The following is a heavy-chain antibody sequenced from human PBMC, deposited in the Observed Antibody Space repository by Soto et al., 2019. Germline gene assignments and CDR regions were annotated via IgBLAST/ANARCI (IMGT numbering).Heavy chain of an antibody. CDR1: GFTIASYA. D-gene: IGHD1-26*01. Sequence: EVQLLESGGGLVQPGGSLRLSCAASGFTIASYAMTWVRQAPGKGLEWVSSIIGIGGTTYYADSVKGRFTISRDDSRNTLFLQMSSLRAEDTAVYYCAKYVVGGTADYWGQGTLVTVSS. CDR2: IIGIGGTT. J-gene: IGHJ4*02. CDR3: AKYVVGGTADY. V-gene: IGHV3-23*01.